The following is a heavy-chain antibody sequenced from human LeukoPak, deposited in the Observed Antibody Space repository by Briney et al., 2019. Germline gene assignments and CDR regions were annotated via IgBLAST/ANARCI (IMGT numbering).Heavy chain of an antibody. CDR2: IRSKAYGGTT. D-gene: IGHD5-12*01. J-gene: IGHJ6*02. V-gene: IGHV3-49*04. CDR1: GFTAGDYA. Sequence: GGSLRRSCTAFGFTAGDYAMTWVREAPGKGLEWVGFIRSKAYGGTTEFAASVKGRFIISRDDSKSIAYLQMNSLKTEDTAVYYCTAYDPSDYYGMDVWGQGTTVTVS. CDR3: TAYDPSDYYGMDV.